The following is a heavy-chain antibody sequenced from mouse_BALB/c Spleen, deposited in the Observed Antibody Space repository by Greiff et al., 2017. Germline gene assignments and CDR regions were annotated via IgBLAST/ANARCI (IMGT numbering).Heavy chain of an antibody. D-gene: IGHD1-2*01. J-gene: IGHJ2*01. V-gene: IGHV3-6*02. CDR3: ARDGITTADY. Sequence: VQLQQSGPGLVKPSQSLSLTCSVTGYSITSGYYWNWIRQFPGNKLEWMGYISYDGSNNYNPSLKNRISITRDTSKNQFFLKLNSVTTEDTATYYCARDGITTADYWGQGTTLTVSS. CDR1: GYSITSGYY. CDR2: ISYDGSN.